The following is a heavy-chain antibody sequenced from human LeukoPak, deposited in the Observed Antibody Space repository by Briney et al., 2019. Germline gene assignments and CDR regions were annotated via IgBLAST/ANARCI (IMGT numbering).Heavy chain of an antibody. Sequence: PSETLSLTCTVSGGSISSGSYYWSWIRQPAGKGLEWIGRIYTSGSTNYNPSLKSRVTISVDTSKNQFSLKLSSVTAADTAVYYCARSIRGSEDYWGQGTLVTVSS. J-gene: IGHJ4*02. V-gene: IGHV4-61*02. D-gene: IGHD1-14*01. CDR2: IYTSGST. CDR3: ARSIRGSEDY. CDR1: GGSISSGSYY.